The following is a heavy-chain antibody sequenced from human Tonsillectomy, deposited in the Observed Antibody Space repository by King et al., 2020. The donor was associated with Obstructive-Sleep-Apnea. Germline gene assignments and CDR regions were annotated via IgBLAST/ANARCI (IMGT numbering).Heavy chain of an antibody. J-gene: IGHJ4*02. D-gene: IGHD6-19*01. CDR1: GGSISSYY. Sequence: QLQESGPGLVKPSETLSLTCTVSGGSISSYYWSWTRQPPGKGLEWIGYIYYSGSTNYNPSLKSRVTISVETSKNQFSLKLSSVTAADPAVYYCARNHGRQWLDGGFFDYWGQGTLVTVSS. CDR3: ARNHGRQWLDGGFFDY. CDR2: IYYSGST. V-gene: IGHV4-59*01.